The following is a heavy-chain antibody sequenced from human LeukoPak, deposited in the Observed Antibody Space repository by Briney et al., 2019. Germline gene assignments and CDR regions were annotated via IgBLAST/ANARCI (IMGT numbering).Heavy chain of an antibody. CDR1: GFTVSSRY. CDR2: IYSAGST. CDR3: ASIMRDYYDSSGTLFDY. J-gene: IGHJ4*02. D-gene: IGHD3-22*01. V-gene: IGHV3-66*01. Sequence: PGGSLRLSCAASGFTVSSRYMSWVRQAPGKGLEWVSIIYSAGSTYYADSVKGRFTISRDNSKNTLYLQMNSLRAEGTAVYYCASIMRDYYDSSGTLFDYWGQGTLVTVSS.